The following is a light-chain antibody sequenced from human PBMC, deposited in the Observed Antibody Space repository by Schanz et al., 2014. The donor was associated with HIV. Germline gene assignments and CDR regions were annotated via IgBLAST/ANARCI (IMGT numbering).Light chain of an antibody. CDR3: SSYTNNNTVL. J-gene: IGLJ2*01. CDR2: DVS. CDR1: SSDVGGYNY. Sequence: QSVLTQPPSAPGSPGQSVTISCTGTSSDVGGYNYVSWYQQHPGKAPKLMIYDVSNRPSGVSSRFSGSKSGNTASLTISGLQAGDETDFYCSSYTNNNTVLFGGGTKLTVL. V-gene: IGLV2-14*01.